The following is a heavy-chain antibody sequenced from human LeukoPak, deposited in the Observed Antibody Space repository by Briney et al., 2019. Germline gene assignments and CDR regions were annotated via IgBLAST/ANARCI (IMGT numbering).Heavy chain of an antibody. V-gene: IGHV4-4*07. D-gene: IGHD1-26*01. CDR2: IYTSGST. CDR3: ARAGYTISYYSLDY. CDR1: GGSISSYY. Sequence: SETLSLTCTVSGGSISSYYWSWIRQPAGKGLEWIGRIYTSGSTNYNPSLESRVTMSVDTSKNQFPLKLTSVTAADTAIYYCARAGYTISYYSLDYWGQGILVTVSS. J-gene: IGHJ4*02.